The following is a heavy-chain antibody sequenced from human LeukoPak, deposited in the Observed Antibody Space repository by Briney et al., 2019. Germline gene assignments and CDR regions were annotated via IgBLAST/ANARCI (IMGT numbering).Heavy chain of an antibody. V-gene: IGHV4-59*01. J-gene: IGHJ3*02. CDR2: ISYSGST. CDR1: GGSISSYY. CDR3: ARAGVIVFAFDI. D-gene: IGHD3-22*01. Sequence: AETLSLTCTVSGGSISSYYWSWIRQPPGKGLEGSGYISYSGSTNYNPSLKSRVTISVDTSKNQFSLKLSSVTAADTAVYYCARAGVIVFAFDIWGQGTMVTASS.